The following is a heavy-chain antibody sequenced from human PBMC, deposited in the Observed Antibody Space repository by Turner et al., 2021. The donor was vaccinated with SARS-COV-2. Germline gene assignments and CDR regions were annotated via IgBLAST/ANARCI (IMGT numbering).Heavy chain of an antibody. CDR1: GGSVRSRSYY. CDR3: ASHRVGATIYYDYGMDV. D-gene: IGHD1-26*01. CDR2: AYYKGNT. Sequence: LQLQESGPGLMKSSETLSLTCTVSGGSVRSRSYYWGWIRQPPGKGLEWIGNAYYKGNTYYNPSLKSRVTISVDTSKNQFSLNLNSVTAADTAMYYCASHRVGATIYYDYGMDVWGQGATVAVSS. J-gene: IGHJ6*02. V-gene: IGHV4-39*01.